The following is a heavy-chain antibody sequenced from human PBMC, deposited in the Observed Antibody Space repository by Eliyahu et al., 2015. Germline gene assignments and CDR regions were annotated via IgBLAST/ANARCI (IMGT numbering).Heavy chain of an antibody. Sequence: EVQLVQSGAVVKEPGESLKISCKGSGYSFAXPWIGWVRQMPGKGLEWMGVIYPGDSDTRYSPSFQGQVTISADKSINTAYLQWSSLEASDTAMYYCTRHFCSGGSCYSAFDPWGQGTLVTVPS. V-gene: IGHV5-51*01. CDR2: IYPGDSDT. CDR3: TRHFCSGGSCYSAFDP. D-gene: IGHD2-15*01. J-gene: IGHJ5*02. CDR1: GYSFAXPW.